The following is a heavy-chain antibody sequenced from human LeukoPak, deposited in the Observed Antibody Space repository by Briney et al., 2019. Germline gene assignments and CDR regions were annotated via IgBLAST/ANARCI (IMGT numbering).Heavy chain of an antibody. CDR3: ARDRIAVAGMGAFQH. D-gene: IGHD6-19*01. Sequence: GGSLRLSCAASGFTFSTYSMSWVRQAPGKGLEWVAGISNDGTNEDHADSVKGRFTISRDNSKNTLYLQMNSLRAEDTAIYYCARDRIAVAGMGAFQHWGQGTLVTVSS. J-gene: IGHJ1*01. V-gene: IGHV3-30*03. CDR1: GFTFSTYS. CDR2: ISNDGTNE.